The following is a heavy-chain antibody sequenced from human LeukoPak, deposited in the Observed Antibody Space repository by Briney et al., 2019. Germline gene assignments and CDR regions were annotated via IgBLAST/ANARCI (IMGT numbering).Heavy chain of an antibody. J-gene: IGHJ4*02. V-gene: IGHV4-39*01. CDR2: IYYTGST. D-gene: IGHD5-24*01. Sequence: SETLSLTCSVSGVSISSTTYYRAWIRQPPGKGLEWIATIYYTGSTYYNPSLKSRVTISVDTSKNQFSLNVISVTAADTAVYYCARHGEMAVITHLDSWGQGTLVTVSS. CDR3: ARHGEMAVITHLDS. CDR1: GVSISSTTYY.